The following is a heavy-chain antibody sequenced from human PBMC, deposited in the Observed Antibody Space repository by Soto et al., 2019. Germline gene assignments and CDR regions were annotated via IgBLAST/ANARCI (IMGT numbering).Heavy chain of an antibody. J-gene: IGHJ6*02. CDR2: IWYDGSNT. CDR3: AKDRREVRYYYGMDV. CDR1: GFTFSSYD. Sequence: PGGSLRLSCAASGFTFSSYDVHWVRQAPGKGLEWVAVIWYDGSNTYYADSVKGRFTISRDTSKNTLYLQMNSLRAEDTAVYYCAKDRREVRYYYGMDVWGQGTTVTVSS. V-gene: IGHV3-30*02.